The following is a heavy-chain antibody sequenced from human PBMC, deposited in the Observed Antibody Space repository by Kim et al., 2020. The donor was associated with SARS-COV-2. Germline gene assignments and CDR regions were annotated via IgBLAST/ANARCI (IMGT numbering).Heavy chain of an antibody. V-gene: IGHV1-2*04. Sequence: AQKFQGWVTMTRDTSISTAYMELSRLRSDDTAVYYCARSSRVGATRGFDYWGQGTLVTVSS. D-gene: IGHD1-26*01. J-gene: IGHJ4*02. CDR3: ARSSRVGATRGFDY.